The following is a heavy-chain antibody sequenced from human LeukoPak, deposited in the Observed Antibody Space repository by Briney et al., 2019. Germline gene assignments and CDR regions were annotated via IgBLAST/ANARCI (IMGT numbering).Heavy chain of an antibody. CDR3: ARAETMIVVSH. V-gene: IGHV4-31*11. Sequence: PSETLSLTCAVSGGSISSGGYYWSWIRQHPGKGLEWIGYIYYSGSTYYNPSLKSRVTISVDTSKNQFSLKLSSVTAADTAVYYCARAETMIVVSHWGQGTLVTVSS. CDR2: IYYSGST. J-gene: IGHJ4*02. D-gene: IGHD3-22*01. CDR1: GGSISSGGYY.